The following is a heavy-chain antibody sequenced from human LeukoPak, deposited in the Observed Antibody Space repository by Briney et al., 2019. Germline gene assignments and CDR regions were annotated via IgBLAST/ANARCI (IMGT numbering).Heavy chain of an antibody. V-gene: IGHV1-2*02. J-gene: IGHJ4*02. CDR3: AKDRDSSGWYRGGGDY. D-gene: IGHD6-19*01. CDR1: GYTFTGYY. Sequence: ASVKVSCKASGYTFTGYYMRWVRQAPGQGLEWMGWINPNSGGTNYAQKFQGRVTMTRDTSISTAYMELSRLRSDDTAVYYCAKDRDSSGWYRGGGDYWGQGTLVTVSS. CDR2: INPNSGGT.